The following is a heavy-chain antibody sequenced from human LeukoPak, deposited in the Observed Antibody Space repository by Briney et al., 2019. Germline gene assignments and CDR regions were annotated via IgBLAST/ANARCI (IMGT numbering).Heavy chain of an antibody. CDR2: INPNSGGT. V-gene: IGHV1-2*02. J-gene: IGHJ6*03. D-gene: IGHD3-22*01. Sequence: GASVKVSCKASGYTFTGYYMHWVRQAPGQGLEWMGWINPNSGGTNYAQKIQSRVTMTRDTSISTAYMELSRLRSDDTAVYYCARSMYYYDSSGHKYYYYMDVWGKGTTVTVSS. CDR1: GYTFTGYY. CDR3: ARSMYYYDSSGHKYYYYMDV.